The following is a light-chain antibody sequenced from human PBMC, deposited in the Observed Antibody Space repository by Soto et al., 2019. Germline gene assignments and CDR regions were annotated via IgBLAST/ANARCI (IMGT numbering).Light chain of an antibody. CDR3: QQRSSWPLT. J-gene: IGKJ4*01. Sequence: EIVLTQSPVTLSLSPGERATLSCRASQSVSYYLAWYQQKPAQAPRLLIYDASNRATGIPARFSGSGSGTDFTHTISSLEPEDFGVYYCQQRSSWPLTFGGGTKMEIK. CDR2: DAS. CDR1: QSVSYY. V-gene: IGKV3-11*01.